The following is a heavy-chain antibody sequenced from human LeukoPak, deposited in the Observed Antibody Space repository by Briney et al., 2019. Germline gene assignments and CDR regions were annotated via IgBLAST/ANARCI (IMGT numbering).Heavy chain of an antibody. CDR1: GYRFASYW. J-gene: IGHJ4*02. CDR2: IYPGTADI. V-gene: IGHV5-51*01. Sequence: TGESLKISCKGSGYRFASYWIAWVRQMPGKGLEWMGVIYPGTADITYSPSFQGQVTISADKSVSTAYLHWSSLKASVTAIYYCARHLSSITSCPTYWGQGTLVTVSS. D-gene: IGHD2-2*01. CDR3: ARHLSSITSCPTY.